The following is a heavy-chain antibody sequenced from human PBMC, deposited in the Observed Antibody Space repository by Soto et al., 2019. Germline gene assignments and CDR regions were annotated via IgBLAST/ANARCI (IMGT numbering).Heavy chain of an antibody. Sequence: TLSLTCTVSGGSISSGGYYWSWIRQHPGKGLEWIGYIYYSGSTYYNPSLKSRVTISVDTSKNQFSLKLSSVTAADTAVYYCARPYYYDSSGYCNWFDPWGQGTLVTVSS. CDR2: IYYSGST. CDR1: GGSISSGGYY. D-gene: IGHD3-22*01. CDR3: ARPYYYDSSGYCNWFDP. V-gene: IGHV4-31*03. J-gene: IGHJ5*02.